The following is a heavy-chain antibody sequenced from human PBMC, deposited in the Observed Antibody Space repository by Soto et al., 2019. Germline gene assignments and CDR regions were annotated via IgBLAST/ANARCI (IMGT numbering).Heavy chain of an antibody. CDR1: GYTFTSYA. Sequence: ASVKVSCKASGYTFTSYAMHWVRQAPGQRLEWMGWINAGNGNTKYSQKFQGRVTITRDTSASTAYMELSSLRSEDTAVYYCAREVPGGDDVFDYWGQGTLVTVSS. D-gene: IGHD1-1*01. CDR3: AREVPGGDDVFDY. J-gene: IGHJ4*02. CDR2: INAGNGNT. V-gene: IGHV1-3*01.